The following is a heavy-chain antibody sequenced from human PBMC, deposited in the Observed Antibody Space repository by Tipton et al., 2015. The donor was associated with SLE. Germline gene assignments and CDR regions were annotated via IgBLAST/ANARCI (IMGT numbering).Heavy chain of an antibody. D-gene: IGHD3-10*01. V-gene: IGHV4-38-2*02. Sequence: GLVKPSETLSLTCDVTGFSISSGYYWGWIRQPPGKGLEWIGNIYYSGNAFYNPSLKSRVTISVDASKNQYSLKLTSVTAADTAVYYCARDPGDSYWDYYYGMDVWGQGTMVTVSS. J-gene: IGHJ6*02. CDR1: GFSISSGYY. CDR2: IYYSGNA. CDR3: ARDPGDSYWDYYYGMDV.